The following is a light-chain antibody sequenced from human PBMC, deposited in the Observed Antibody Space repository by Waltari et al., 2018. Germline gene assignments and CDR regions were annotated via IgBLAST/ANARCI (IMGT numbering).Light chain of an antibody. CDR2: WAS. V-gene: IGKV4-1*01. CDR3: QQYYSTPLT. J-gene: IGKJ4*01. Sequence: IVMTQSPDSLAVSLGERATIYCTSSQSVLYSSNTKNYFAWYHQKPGQPPKLLIYWASTRESGVPDRFSGSGSGTDFTLTISSLQAEDVAVYYCQQYYSTPLTFGGGTKVEIK. CDR1: QSVLYSSNTKNY.